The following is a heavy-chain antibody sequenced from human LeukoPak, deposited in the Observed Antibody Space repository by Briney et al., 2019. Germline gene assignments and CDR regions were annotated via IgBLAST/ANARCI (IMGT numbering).Heavy chain of an antibody. J-gene: IGHJ4*02. CDR3: VKDRVDGSGSQFDY. CDR2: INQDESAK. D-gene: IGHD3-10*01. Sequence: GGSLRLSCAASGFTFSRYWMSWVRQAPGKGLEWVASINQDESAKFYVDSVKGRFTISRDNSKNTLYLQMNRLRAEDTATYYCVKDRVDGSGSQFDYWGQGTLVTVSS. CDR1: GFTFSRYW. V-gene: IGHV3-7*03.